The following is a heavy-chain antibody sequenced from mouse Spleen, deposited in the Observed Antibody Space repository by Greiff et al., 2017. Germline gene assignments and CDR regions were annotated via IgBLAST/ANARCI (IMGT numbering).Heavy chain of an antibody. J-gene: IGHJ4*01. CDR3: AREYGYYAMDY. V-gene: IGHV1S81*02. Sequence: QVQLQQPGAELVKPGASVKLSCKASGYTFTSYWMHWVKQRPGQGLEWIGEINPSNGRTNYNEKFKSKATLTVDKSSSTAYMQLSSLTSEDSAVYYCAREYGYYAMDYWGQGTSVTVSS. CDR1: GYTFTSYW. CDR2: INPSNGRT. D-gene: IGHD1-1*02.